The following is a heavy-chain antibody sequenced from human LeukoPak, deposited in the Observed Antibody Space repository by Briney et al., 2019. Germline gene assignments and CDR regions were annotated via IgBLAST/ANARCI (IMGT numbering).Heavy chain of an antibody. J-gene: IGHJ3*01. Sequence: SVKVSCKASGGTFSSYAISWVRQAPGQGLEWMGGIIPIFGTANYAQKFQGRITITTDESTSTAYMELSSLRSEDTAVYYCARGSRWEMATMDAFDVWGQGTMVTVSS. CDR3: ARGSRWEMATMDAFDV. V-gene: IGHV1-69*05. CDR1: GGTFSSYA. CDR2: IIPIFGTA. D-gene: IGHD5-24*01.